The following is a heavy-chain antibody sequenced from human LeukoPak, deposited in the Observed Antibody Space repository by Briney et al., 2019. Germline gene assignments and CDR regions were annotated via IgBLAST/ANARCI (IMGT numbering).Heavy chain of an antibody. V-gene: IGHV1-2*02. CDR2: INPNSGGT. CDR3: ARECIRTARITIFGVVGY. Sequence: ASVKVSCKASGGTFSSYAISWVRQAPGQGLEWMGWINPNSGGTNYAQKFQGRVTMTRDTSISTAYMELSRLRSDDTAVYYCARECIRTARITIFGVVGYWGQGTLVTVSS. D-gene: IGHD3-3*01. CDR1: GGTFSSYA. J-gene: IGHJ4*02.